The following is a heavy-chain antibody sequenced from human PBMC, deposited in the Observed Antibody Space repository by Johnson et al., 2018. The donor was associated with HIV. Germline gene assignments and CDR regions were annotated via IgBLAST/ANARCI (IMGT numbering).Heavy chain of an antibody. CDR2: ISYDGRRP. CDR1: GFTFSSYA. D-gene: IGHD1-14*01. V-gene: IGHV3-30*04. CDR3: ARGDRGGFDL. Sequence: QVQLVESGGGLVQPGGSLRLSCAASGFTFSSYAMHWVRQAPGKGLEWVAVISYDGRRPTYADSVKGRFTISRANAKNRVYLQMDNRRVEDTAVYYCARGDRGGFDLWGQGTMVTVSS. J-gene: IGHJ3*01.